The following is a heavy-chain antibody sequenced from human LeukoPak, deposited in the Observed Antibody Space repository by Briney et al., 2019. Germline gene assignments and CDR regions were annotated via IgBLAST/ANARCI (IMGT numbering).Heavy chain of an antibody. Sequence: GGSLRLSCAASGFTFSSYSMNWVRQAPGKGLEWVSSISSSSSYIYYADSVKGRFTISKDNAKNSLYLQMNSLRAEDTAVYYCARDDSGYAFDYWGQGTLVTVCS. CDR2: ISSSSSYI. CDR3: ARDDSGYAFDY. D-gene: IGHD5-12*01. V-gene: IGHV3-21*01. J-gene: IGHJ4*02. CDR1: GFTFSSYS.